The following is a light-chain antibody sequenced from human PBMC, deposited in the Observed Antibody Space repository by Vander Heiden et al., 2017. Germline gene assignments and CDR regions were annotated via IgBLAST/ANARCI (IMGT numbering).Light chain of an antibody. CDR2: GNS. Sequence: QSVLTQPPSVSGAPGQRVTISCTGSSPNIGAVYDVHWYQQLPGTAPKLLIYGNSNRPSGVPDRFSGSKSGTSASLAITGLQAEDEADYYCQSYDSSLSGVVFGGGTKLTVL. CDR1: SPNIGAVYD. V-gene: IGLV1-40*01. J-gene: IGLJ2*01. CDR3: QSYDSSLSGVV.